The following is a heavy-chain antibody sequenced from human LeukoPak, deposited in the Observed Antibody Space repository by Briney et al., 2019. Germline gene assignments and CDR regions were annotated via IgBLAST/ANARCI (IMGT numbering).Heavy chain of an antibody. CDR1: GGSISSYY. D-gene: IGHD3-22*01. CDR3: ARAVLDSSGYYYEYYFDY. J-gene: IGHJ4*02. V-gene: IGHV4-59*01. CDR2: IYYSGST. Sequence: PSETLSLTCTVSGGSISSYYWSWIRQPPGKGLEWMGYIYYSGSTNYNPSLKSRVTISVDTSKNQFSLKLSSVTAADTAVYYCARAVLDSSGYYYEYYFDYWGQGTLVTVSS.